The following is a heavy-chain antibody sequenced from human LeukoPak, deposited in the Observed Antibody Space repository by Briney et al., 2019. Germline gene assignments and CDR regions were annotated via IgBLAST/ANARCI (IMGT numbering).Heavy chain of an antibody. D-gene: IGHD6-19*01. CDR1: GFSFSSHG. CDR2: ISPSGDIT. V-gene: IGHV3-23*01. CDR3: AKIPVADPNDAFDI. Sequence: GGSLRLSCAGSGFSFSSHGMNWVRQAPGKGLEWVSGISPSGDITYYTDSVRGRFTISRDNSRNTLYLQMNSLRAEDTAVYYCAKIPVADPNDAFDIWGQGTMVTVSS. J-gene: IGHJ3*02.